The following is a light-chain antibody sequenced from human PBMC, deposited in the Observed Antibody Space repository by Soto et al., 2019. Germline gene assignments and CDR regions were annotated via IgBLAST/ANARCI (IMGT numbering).Light chain of an antibody. J-gene: IGKJ2*01. V-gene: IGKV3-15*01. Sequence: EIVMTQSPATLSVSPGERATLSCRASQSVSSNFAWYQQKLGQAPRLLIYGASTRATGIPARFSGSGSGTEFTLTISSLQSEDFSVYYCQQYNNWPPYTFGQGTNLEIK. CDR1: QSVSSN. CDR2: GAS. CDR3: QQYNNWPPYT.